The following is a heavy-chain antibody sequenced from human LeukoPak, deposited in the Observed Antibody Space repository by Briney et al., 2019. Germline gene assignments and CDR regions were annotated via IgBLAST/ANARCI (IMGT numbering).Heavy chain of an antibody. D-gene: IGHD3-22*01. CDR2: IYYSGRT. CDR3: ARDEDNSGRYYYYMDV. V-gene: IGHV4-61*01. J-gene: IGHJ6*03. Sequence: SETLSLTCTVSGGSVSSGTYYWDWSRPPPGKGLGWSVYIYYSGRTNYNPSLKSRATISIDGSKNRFSLKLSYVTAADTAVYYCARDEDNSGRYYYYMDVWGKGTTVTVSS. CDR1: GGSVSSGTYY.